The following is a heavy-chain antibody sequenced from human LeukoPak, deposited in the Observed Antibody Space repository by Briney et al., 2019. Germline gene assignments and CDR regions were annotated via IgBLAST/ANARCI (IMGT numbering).Heavy chain of an antibody. CDR3: ARGELVGATDFDY. CDR1: GYTFTSYA. CDR2: INAGNGNT. Sequence: ASVKVSCKASGYTFTSYAMHWVRQAPGQRLEWMGWINAGNGNTKYSQKFQGRVTITRDTSASTAYMELSSLRSEDTAVYCCARGELVGATDFDYWGQGTLVTVSS. J-gene: IGHJ4*02. V-gene: IGHV1-3*01. D-gene: IGHD1-26*01.